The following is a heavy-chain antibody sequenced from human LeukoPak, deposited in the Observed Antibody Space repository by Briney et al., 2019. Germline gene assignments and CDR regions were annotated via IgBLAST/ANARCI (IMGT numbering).Heavy chain of an antibody. J-gene: IGHJ3*02. Sequence: GGSLRLSCTTSGFSFTSYAMNWVRQAPGKGLEWLSYISAPGTTTKYADSVKGRFTISRDNDKNSLYLQMNSLRAEDTAVYYCARDWIWGQGTMVTVSS. V-gene: IGHV3-48*01. CDR2: ISAPGTTT. CDR3: ARDWI. CDR1: GFSFTSYA.